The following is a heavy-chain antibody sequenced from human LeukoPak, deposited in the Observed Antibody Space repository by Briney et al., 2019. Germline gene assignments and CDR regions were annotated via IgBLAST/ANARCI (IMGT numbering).Heavy chain of an antibody. D-gene: IGHD3-16*01. CDR2: ISGSGGST. Sequence: GGSLRLSCTASGFTFSNYAMSWVRQAPGKGLEWVSAISGSGGSTYYADSVKGRFTISRDNSKNTLYLQMNSLRAEDTAVYYCANRRLRGAFDIWGQGTMVTVSS. J-gene: IGHJ3*02. V-gene: IGHV3-23*01. CDR1: GFTFSNYA. CDR3: ANRRLRGAFDI.